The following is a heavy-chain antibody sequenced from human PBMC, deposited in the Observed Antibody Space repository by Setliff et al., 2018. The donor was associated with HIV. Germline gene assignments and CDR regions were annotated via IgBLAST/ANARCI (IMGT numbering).Heavy chain of an antibody. Sequence: PSETLSLTCTVSGGSISSGSYYWSWIRQPAGKGLEWIGRTYTSGSTNYNPSLKSRVTISVDTSKNQFSLKLSSVTAADTAVYYCARGPWFGELSDAFDIWGQGTMVTVSS. CDR1: GGSISSGSYY. CDR2: TYTSGST. V-gene: IGHV4-61*02. D-gene: IGHD3-10*01. CDR3: ARGPWFGELSDAFDI. J-gene: IGHJ3*02.